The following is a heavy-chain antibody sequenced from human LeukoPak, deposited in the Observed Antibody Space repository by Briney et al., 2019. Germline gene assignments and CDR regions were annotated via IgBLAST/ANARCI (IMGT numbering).Heavy chain of an antibody. D-gene: IGHD3-3*01. CDR2: IGTAGDT. Sequence: GGSLRLSCAASGFTFSSYDMHWVRQATGKGLEWVSAIGTAGDTYYPGSVKGRFTISRENAKNSLYLQMNSLRAGDTAVYYCARGRGGDYDFWSGYGDAFDIWGQGTMVTASS. V-gene: IGHV3-13*01. CDR1: GFTFSSYD. J-gene: IGHJ3*02. CDR3: ARGRGGDYDFWSGYGDAFDI.